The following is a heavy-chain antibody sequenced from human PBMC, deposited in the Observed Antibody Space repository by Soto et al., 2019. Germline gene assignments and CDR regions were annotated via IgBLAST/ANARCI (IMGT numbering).Heavy chain of an antibody. V-gene: IGHV3-33*01. D-gene: IGHD3-10*01. CDR2: IWYDGSNK. J-gene: IGHJ3*02. Sequence: GGSLRLSCAASGFTFSGYGMHWVRQAPVKGLEWVAVIWYDGSNKYYADSVKGRFTISRDNSKNTLYLQMNSLRAEDTAVYYCARDWAVWFGEPLRTFDILCQGTMVTVSS. CDR1: GFTFSGYG. CDR3: ARDWAVWFGEPLRTFDI.